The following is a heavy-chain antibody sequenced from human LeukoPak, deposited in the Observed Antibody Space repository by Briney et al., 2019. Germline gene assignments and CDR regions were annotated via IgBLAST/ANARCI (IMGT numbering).Heavy chain of an antibody. D-gene: IGHD4-17*01. CDR2: IYYSGST. V-gene: IGHV4-59*01. CDR1: GGSISSYY. J-gene: IGHJ5*02. CDR3: ARVLTATVYPSAMFDP. Sequence: SETLSLTCTVSGGSISSYYWSWIRQPPGKGLEWIGYIYYSGSTNYNPSLKSRVTILVDTSKNQFSLKLSSVTAADTAVYYCARVLTATVYPSAMFDPWGQGTLVTVSS.